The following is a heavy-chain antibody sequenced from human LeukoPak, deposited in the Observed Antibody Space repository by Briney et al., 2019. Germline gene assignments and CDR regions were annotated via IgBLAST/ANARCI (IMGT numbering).Heavy chain of an antibody. CDR3: ARLEVVVVTPGRAAFDI. CDR2: IYPGDSDT. Sequence: GESLKISCKGSGYRFTSYWIAWVRQMPGKGLEWMGIIYPGDSDTRYSPSFQGHVTISADKSISTAYLQWSSLKASDTAMYYCARLEVVVVTPGRAAFDIWGQGTMVTVSS. CDR1: GYRFTSYW. D-gene: IGHD3-22*01. V-gene: IGHV5-51*01. J-gene: IGHJ3*02.